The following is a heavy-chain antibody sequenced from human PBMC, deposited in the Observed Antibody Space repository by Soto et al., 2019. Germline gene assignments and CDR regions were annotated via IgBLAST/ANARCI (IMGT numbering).Heavy chain of an antibody. CDR2: IHYSGST. D-gene: IGHD6-19*01. CDR3: ARGLLYSSGWHLDY. CDR1: GGSISSYY. V-gene: IGHV4-59*06. J-gene: IGHJ4*02. Sequence: SEILSLTCTVSGGSISSYYWSWIRQPPGKGLEWIGYIHYSGSTYYNPSLRSRVTISVDTSKNQFSLKLSSVTAADTAVYYCARGLLYSSGWHLDYWGLGALVTVS.